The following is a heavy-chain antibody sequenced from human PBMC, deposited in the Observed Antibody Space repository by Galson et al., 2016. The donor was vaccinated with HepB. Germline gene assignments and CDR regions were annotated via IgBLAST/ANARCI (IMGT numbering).Heavy chain of an antibody. J-gene: IGHJ4*02. Sequence: SVKVSCKASGHTFTSYGTNYGISWVRQAPGQGLEWMGWTSPYNGNTNYAQNFRGRVTMTTDTSTSTAYMELRSPRSDDTAVYYCARDSRDFYFDYWGQGTLVTVSS. V-gene: IGHV1-18*01. CDR1: GHTFTSYGTNYG. CDR2: TSPYNGNT. D-gene: IGHD3-3*01. CDR3: ARDSRDFYFDY.